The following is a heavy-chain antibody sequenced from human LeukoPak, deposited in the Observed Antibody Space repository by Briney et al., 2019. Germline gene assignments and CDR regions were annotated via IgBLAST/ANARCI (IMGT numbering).Heavy chain of an antibody. D-gene: IGHD5-12*01. CDR2: ISAYNGNT. V-gene: IGHV1-18*01. Sequence: ASVTVSCKASGYTFTSYGISWVRQAPGQGLEWMGWISAYNGNTNYAQKLQGRVTMTTDTSTSTAYMELRSLRSDDTAVYYCARAPYSGYDSFITYYFDYWGQGTLVTVSS. CDR1: GYTFTSYG. J-gene: IGHJ4*02. CDR3: ARAPYSGYDSFITYYFDY.